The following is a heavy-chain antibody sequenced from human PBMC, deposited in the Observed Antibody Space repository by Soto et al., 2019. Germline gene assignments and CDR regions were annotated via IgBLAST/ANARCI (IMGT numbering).Heavy chain of an antibody. CDR2: IYHSGST. CDR1: GGRVKICVL. V-gene: IGHV4-4*02. CDR3: ATGSIRGYSYSVWVANYGMDV. D-gene: IGHD5-18*01. Sequence: LRCAVSGGRVKICVLGGSLRKHPGKGLEWIGEIYHSGSTNYNPSLKSRVTISVDKSKNQFSLKLSSVTAADTAVYYCATGSIRGYSYSVWVANYGMDVRGQGSTVTVSS. J-gene: IGHJ6*02.